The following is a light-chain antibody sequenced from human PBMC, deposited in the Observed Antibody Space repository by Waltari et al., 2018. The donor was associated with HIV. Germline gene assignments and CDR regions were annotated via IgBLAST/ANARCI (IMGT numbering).Light chain of an antibody. CDR1: QTINTN. CDR2: GAS. CDR3: QQYNNWPQT. V-gene: IGKV3-15*01. J-gene: IGKJ1*01. Sequence: EIVMTQSPATLSLSPGESATLSCRASQTINTNLAGYQQKPGQAPRLLIYGASTTATGIPARFSGSGSGTEFTLTISSLQSEDFAVYYCQQYNNWPQTFGQGTKVEIK.